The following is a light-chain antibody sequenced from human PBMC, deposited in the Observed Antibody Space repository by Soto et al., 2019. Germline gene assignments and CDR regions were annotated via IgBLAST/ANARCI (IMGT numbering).Light chain of an antibody. CDR1: SSNIGNSY. CDR2: DND. J-gene: IGLJ2*01. V-gene: IGLV1-51*01. CDR3: GAWDSSLSVVV. Sequence: QLVLTQPPSVSAAPGQKVTISCSGSSSNIGNSYVSWYQQLPGTAPKLLIYDNDKRPSGIPDRFSASKSGTSATLGITGLQTGDEADYYCGAWDSSLSVVVFGGGTKLTVL.